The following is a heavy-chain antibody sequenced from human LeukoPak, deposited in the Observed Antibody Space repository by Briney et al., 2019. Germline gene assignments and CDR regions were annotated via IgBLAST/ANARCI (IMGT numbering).Heavy chain of an antibody. CDR2: IIPIFGTA. V-gene: IGHV1-69*05. Sequence: SVKVSCKASGGTFSSYAISWLRQAPGLGLEWMGRIIPIFGTANYAQKFQGRVTITTDESTSTAYMELSSLRSEDTAVYYCAREGGGYSYGLYPFWGQGTLVTVSS. CDR1: GGTFSSYA. D-gene: IGHD5-18*01. CDR3: AREGGGYSYGLYPF. J-gene: IGHJ4*02.